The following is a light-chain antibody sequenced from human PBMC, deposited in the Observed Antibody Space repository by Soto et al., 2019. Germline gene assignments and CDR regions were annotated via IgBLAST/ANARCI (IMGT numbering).Light chain of an antibody. J-gene: IGKJ1*01. CDR2: GAS. CDR1: QSVSSSY. V-gene: IGKV3-20*01. CDR3: QQYGSSPRT. Sequence: ENVLMQAPGNLTLSPGERATLSCRASQSVSSSYLAWYQQKPGQAPRLLIYGASSRATGIPDRFSGSGSGTDFTLTISRLEPEDFAVYYCQQYGSSPRTFGQGTKVDI.